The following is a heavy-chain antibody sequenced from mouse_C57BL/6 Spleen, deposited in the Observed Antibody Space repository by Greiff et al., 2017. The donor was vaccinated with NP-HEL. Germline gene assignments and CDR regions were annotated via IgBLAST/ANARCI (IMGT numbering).Heavy chain of an antibody. J-gene: IGHJ3*01. CDR1: GYSITSGYY. Sequence: EVQLKESGPGLVKPSQSLSLTCSVTGYSITSGYYWNWIRQFPGNKLEWMGYISYDGSNNYNPSLKNRISITRDTSKNQFFLKLNSVTTEDTATYYCAREGGNSFAYWGQGTLVTVSA. CDR2: ISYDGSN. V-gene: IGHV3-6*01. D-gene: IGHD2-1*01. CDR3: AREGGNSFAY.